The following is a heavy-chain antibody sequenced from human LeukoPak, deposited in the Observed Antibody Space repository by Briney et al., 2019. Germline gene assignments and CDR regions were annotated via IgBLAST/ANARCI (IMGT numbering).Heavy chain of an antibody. D-gene: IGHD3-3*01. CDR1: GYSISSGYY. V-gene: IGHV4-38-2*01. Sequence: SETLSLTCAVSGYSISSGYYWGWIRQPPGKGLEWIGSIYHSGSTYYNPSLKSRVTISVDTSKNQFSLKLSSVTAADTAVYYCARRFTIFGVVAYFDSSGRGTVVTVSS. CDR2: IYHSGST. J-gene: IGHJ4*02. CDR3: ARRFTIFGVVAYFDS.